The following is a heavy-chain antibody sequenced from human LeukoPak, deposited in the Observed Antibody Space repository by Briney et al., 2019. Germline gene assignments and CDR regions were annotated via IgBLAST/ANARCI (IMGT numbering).Heavy chain of an antibody. J-gene: IGHJ2*01. Sequence: PSETLSLTCTVSGASISSHYWSWIRQPPGKGLEWIGYISYKGSTNYNPSLKSRVTISVDASKNQFSLRLSSVTAADTAVYYCARRDLKDWYFDLWGRGTLVTVSS. CDR3: ARRDLKDWYFDL. CDR1: GASISSHY. CDR2: ISYKGST. V-gene: IGHV4-59*11.